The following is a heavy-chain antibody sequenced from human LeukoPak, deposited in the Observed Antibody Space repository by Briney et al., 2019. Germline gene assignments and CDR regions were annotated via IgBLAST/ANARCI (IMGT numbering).Heavy chain of an antibody. J-gene: IGHJ5*02. CDR1: GFTFSSYG. CDR3: AKGPRSSWSLNWFDP. Sequence: PGGSLRLSCAASGFTFSSYGMSWVRQAPGKGLEWVSAISGSGGSTYYADSVKGLFTISRDNSKNTLYLQMNSLRAEDTAVYYCAKGPRSSWSLNWFDPWGQGTLVTVSS. CDR2: ISGSGGST. D-gene: IGHD6-13*01. V-gene: IGHV3-23*01.